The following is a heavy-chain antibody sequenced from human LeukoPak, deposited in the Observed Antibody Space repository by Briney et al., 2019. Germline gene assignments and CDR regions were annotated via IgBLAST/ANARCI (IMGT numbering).Heavy chain of an antibody. D-gene: IGHD3-22*01. J-gene: IGHJ4*02. V-gene: IGHV5-51*04. CDR3: ARGYYDSSGYYYLYFDY. CDR2: IYPGDSDT. CDR1: GYSFTSYW. Sequence: GESLKISCKGSGYSFTSYWIGWVRQMPGKGLEWMGIIYPGDSDTRYSPSFQGQVTISADKPISTAYLQWSSLKATDTAMYYCARGYYDSSGYYYLYFDYWGQGTLVTVSS.